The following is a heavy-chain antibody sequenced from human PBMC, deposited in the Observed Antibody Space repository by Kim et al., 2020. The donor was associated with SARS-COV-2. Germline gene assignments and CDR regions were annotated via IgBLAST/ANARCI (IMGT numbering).Heavy chain of an antibody. J-gene: IGHJ3*02. CDR2: TSYDENNK. V-gene: IGHV3-30*18. D-gene: IGHD6-6*01. CDR3: AKGSVRQMLFFSSSVAFQI. Sequence: GGSLRLSCAASGFTISNYGMNWVRQAPGKGLEWVAVTSYDENNKYYVDSVKGRFTISRDTSKNTLYLQMNSLRAEDTAVYYCAKGSVRQMLFFSSSVAFQIWGQGTMVTVSS. CDR1: GFTISNYG.